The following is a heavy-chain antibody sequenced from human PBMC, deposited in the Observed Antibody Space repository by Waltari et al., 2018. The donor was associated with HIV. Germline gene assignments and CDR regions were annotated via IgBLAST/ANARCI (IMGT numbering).Heavy chain of an antibody. CDR3: AKAVMETAVSSPVDC. CDR2: VGASGDTT. V-gene: IGHV3-23*04. D-gene: IGHD5-18*01. Sequence: EVQLVESGGGLVQPGGSLRLSCTASGFTFTHFAMSWVRQAPGGVLVWVSVVGASGDTTYYTDSVKCRFTVSRDNFKNTVYLQMNSLRAGDTAIYYCAKAVMETAVSSPVDCWGQGALVTVSS. CDR1: GFTFTHFA. J-gene: IGHJ4*02.